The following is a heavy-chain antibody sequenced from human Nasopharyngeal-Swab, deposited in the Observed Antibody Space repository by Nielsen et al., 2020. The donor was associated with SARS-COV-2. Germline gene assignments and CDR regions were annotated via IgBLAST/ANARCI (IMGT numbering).Heavy chain of an antibody. V-gene: IGHV3-21*01. D-gene: IGHD3-3*01. J-gene: IGHJ6*02. CDR1: GFTFNNYN. Sequence: GESLKISCAASGFTFNNYNFNWVRQAPGKGLEWVSSISSSSSYIYYADSVKGRFTISRDNAKNSLYLQMNSLRAEDTAAYYCARDGLDYDFWSAYFMDVWGQGTTVTVSS. CDR3: ARDGLDYDFWSAYFMDV. CDR2: ISSSSSYI.